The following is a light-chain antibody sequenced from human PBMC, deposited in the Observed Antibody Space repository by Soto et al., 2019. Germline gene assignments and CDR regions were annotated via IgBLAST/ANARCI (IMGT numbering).Light chain of an antibody. V-gene: IGKV3-11*01. CDR3: QHRSNWPPIT. CDR2: DAS. CDR1: QSISSY. Sequence: EIVLTQSPATLSLSPGERATLSCRASQSISSYLAWYQQKPGQAPILLIYDASNRATGIPARFSGSGSGTDFTLTISSLEPEDCAVYYCQHRSNWPPITFGQGTRLEIK. J-gene: IGKJ5*01.